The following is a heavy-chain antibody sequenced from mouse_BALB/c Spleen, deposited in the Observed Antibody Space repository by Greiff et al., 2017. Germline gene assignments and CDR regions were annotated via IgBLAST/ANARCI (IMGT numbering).Heavy chain of an antibody. V-gene: IGHV5-6*02. CDR3: ARHTMITKYYFDY. CDR1: GFTFSSYG. D-gene: IGHD2-4*01. Sequence: DVKLVESGGDLVKPGGSLKLSCAASGFTFSSYGMSWVRQTPDKRLEWVATISSGGSYTYYPDSVKGRFTISRDNAKNTLYLQMSSLKSEDTAMYYCARHTMITKYYFDYWGQGTTLTVSS. CDR2: ISSGGSYT. J-gene: IGHJ2*01.